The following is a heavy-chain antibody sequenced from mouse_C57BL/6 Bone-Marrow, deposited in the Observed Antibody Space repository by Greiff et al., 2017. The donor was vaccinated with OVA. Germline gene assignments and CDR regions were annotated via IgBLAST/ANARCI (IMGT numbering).Heavy chain of an antibody. Sequence: QVQLKESGAELARPGASVKLSCKASGYTFTSYGISWVKQRTGQGLEWIGEIYPRSGNTYYNEKFKGKATLTADKSSSTAYMELRSLTSEDSAVYFCAREETTVVATDYYAMDYWGQGTSVTVSS. CDR2: IYPRSGNT. J-gene: IGHJ4*01. CDR3: AREETTVVATDYYAMDY. V-gene: IGHV1-81*01. CDR1: GYTFTSYG. D-gene: IGHD1-1*01.